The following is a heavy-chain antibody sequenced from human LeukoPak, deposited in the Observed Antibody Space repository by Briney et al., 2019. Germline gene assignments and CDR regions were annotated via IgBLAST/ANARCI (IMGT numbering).Heavy chain of an antibody. J-gene: IGHJ6*02. CDR2: IHDTGST. Sequence: SETLSLTCTVSGGSISTYYWSWIRQSPGKGLDWIGYIHDTGSTNYNPSLKSRVSISVDRSKSQFSLHLSFVTAADTAVYFCARVEPYSYYFGMDVWGRGTTVTVSS. CDR1: GGSISTYY. V-gene: IGHV4-59*08. D-gene: IGHD1-26*01. CDR3: ARVEPYSYYFGMDV.